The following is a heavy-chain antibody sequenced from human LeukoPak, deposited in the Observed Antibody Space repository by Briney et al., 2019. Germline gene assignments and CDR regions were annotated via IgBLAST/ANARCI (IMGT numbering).Heavy chain of an antibody. CDR3: ARVRRWFGEAGDYYYMDV. J-gene: IGHJ6*03. D-gene: IGHD3-10*01. Sequence: SETLSLTCTVSADSFSSSYYWGWIRQPPGKGLEWIGSINHGGHTYYNPSLKSRVTMSVDTSKNQFSLKLSSVTAADTAVYYCARVRRWFGEAGDYYYMDVWGKGTTVTISS. CDR1: ADSFSSSYY. CDR2: INHGGHT. V-gene: IGHV4-38-2*02.